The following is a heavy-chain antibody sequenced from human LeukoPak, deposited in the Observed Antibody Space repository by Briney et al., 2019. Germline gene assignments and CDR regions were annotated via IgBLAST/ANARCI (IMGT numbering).Heavy chain of an antibody. J-gene: IGHJ6*03. CDR1: GFTFSSYE. Sequence: GGSLRLSCAASGFTFSSYEMNWVRQAPGKGLEWVPYISSSGSTIYYADSVKGRFTISRDNAKNSLYLQMNSLRAEDTAVYYCARDGAAGYGSGFISYYYMDVWGKGTTVTISS. V-gene: IGHV3-48*03. CDR2: ISSSGSTI. D-gene: IGHD3-10*01. CDR3: ARDGAAGYGSGFISYYYMDV.